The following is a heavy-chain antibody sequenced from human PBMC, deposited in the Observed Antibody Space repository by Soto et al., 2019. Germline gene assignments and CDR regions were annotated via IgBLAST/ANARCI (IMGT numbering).Heavy chain of an antibody. CDR2: INHSGST. J-gene: IGHJ5*02. V-gene: IGHV4-34*01. CDR1: GGSFSGYY. Sequence: PSETLSLTCAVYGGSFSGYYWSWIRQPPGKGLEWIGEINHSGSTNYNPSLKSRVTISVDTSKNQFSLKLSSVTAADTAVYYCARGLARYSYGYRWFDPWGQGTLVTVSS. CDR3: ARGLARYSYGYRWFDP. D-gene: IGHD5-18*01.